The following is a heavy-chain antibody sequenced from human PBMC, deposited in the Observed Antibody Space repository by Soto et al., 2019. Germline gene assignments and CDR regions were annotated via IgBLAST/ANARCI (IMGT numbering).Heavy chain of an antibody. CDR2: ISGSGGST. CDR1: GFTFSSYA. J-gene: IGHJ6*02. CDR3: AKSIHGSGSYYNYYYYGMDV. D-gene: IGHD3-10*01. V-gene: IGHV3-23*01. Sequence: SCAASGFTFSSYAMSWVRQAPGKGLEWVSAISGSGGSTYYADSVKGRFTISRDNSKNTLYLQMNSLRAEDTAVYYCAKSIHGSGSYYNYYYYGMDVWGQETTVTVSS.